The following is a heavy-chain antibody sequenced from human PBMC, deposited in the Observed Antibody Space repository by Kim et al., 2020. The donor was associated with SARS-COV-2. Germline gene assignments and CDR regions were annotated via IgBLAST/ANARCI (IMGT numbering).Heavy chain of an antibody. CDR3: ARALRGNEYLGGNYRPYWYFDL. J-gene: IGHJ2*01. V-gene: IGHV4-39*02. Sequence: SETLSLTCTVSGGSISSSSHYWGWLRQPPGKGLEWIADIYYSGSTYYNPSLESRVTISVDTSKNHFSLMLSSVTAADTAVYYCARALRGNEYLGGNYRPYWYFDLWGRGTLATVSS. CDR1: GGSISSSSHY. D-gene: IGHD3-16*02. CDR2: IYYSGST.